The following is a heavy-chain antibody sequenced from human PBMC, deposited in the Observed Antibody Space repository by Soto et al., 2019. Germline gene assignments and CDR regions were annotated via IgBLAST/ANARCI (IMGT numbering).Heavy chain of an antibody. CDR1: GIPFGAFG. D-gene: IGHD1-1*01. Sequence: GGSISLSCSAAGIPFGAFGLHWIRQAPGKGLEWISYSSNSGTFSRYADSVKGRFSISRDNTKNLLYLQMNSLRAEDTAVYYCARSGDNYNRCDYWGQGTPVTVSA. V-gene: IGHV3-11*06. CDR2: SSNSGTFS. J-gene: IGHJ4*02. CDR3: ARSGDNYNRCDY.